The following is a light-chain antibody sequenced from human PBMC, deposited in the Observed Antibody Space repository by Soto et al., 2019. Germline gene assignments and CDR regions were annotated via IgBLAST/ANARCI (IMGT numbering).Light chain of an antibody. V-gene: IGKV3-20*01. CDR2: GAS. CDR1: QSVSGNN. J-gene: IGKJ1*01. CDR3: QQYGNTLWT. Sequence: IVLTQSPGTLSLSPGERATLSCRASQSVSGNNLVWYQQKPGQAPRLLIHGASNRATGIPDMISGSGSGTDFTLTISRLEPEDFAVYYCQQYGNTLWTFGQGTKVEIK.